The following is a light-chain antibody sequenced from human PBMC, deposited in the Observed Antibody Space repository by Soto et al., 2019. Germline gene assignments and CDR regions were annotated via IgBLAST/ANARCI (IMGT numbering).Light chain of an antibody. CDR1: QGINND. CDR3: LQQKSYTLT. J-gene: IGKJ4*01. V-gene: IGKV1-17*01. CDR2: AAS. Sequence: DIPMSQSLSSLSASVGDRVTITCSASQGINNDLGWYQKKPGKDPKPLIYAASTLQSGVPSRFSGSGSGTEFNLTISSLQTEDFATYECLQQKSYTLTFGEGTKVDIK.